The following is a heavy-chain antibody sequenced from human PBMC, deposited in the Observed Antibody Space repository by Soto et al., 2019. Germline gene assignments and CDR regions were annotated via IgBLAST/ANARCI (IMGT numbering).Heavy chain of an antibody. V-gene: IGHV3-30*19. CDR3: ARRGTTGGVDV. J-gene: IGHJ1*01. CDR2: TSYDGSDK. CDR1: GFTFRSYV. D-gene: IGHD3-16*01. Sequence: QVQLVESGGGVVQPGTSLRVSCVGSGFTFRSYVIHWVRQAPGKGLEWVALTSYDGSDKYYGVSVRGRFTISRDNSRNTVDLKMDSLRLEDTALYYCARRGTTGGVDVWGHGTLVSVSS.